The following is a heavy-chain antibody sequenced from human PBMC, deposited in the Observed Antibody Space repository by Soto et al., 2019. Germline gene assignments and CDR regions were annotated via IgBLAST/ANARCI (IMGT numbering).Heavy chain of an antibody. V-gene: IGHV1-3*01. D-gene: IGHD7-27*01. Sequence: ASVKVSCKASGYTFTSYAMHWVRQAPGQRLEWMGWINAGNGNTKYSRKFQGRVTITRDTSASTAYMELSSLRSEDTAVYYCARDAWVSSRARLGTPRYYYGMDVWGQGTTVTVSS. CDR1: GYTFTSYA. CDR3: ARDAWVSSRARLGTPRYYYGMDV. CDR2: INAGNGNT. J-gene: IGHJ6*02.